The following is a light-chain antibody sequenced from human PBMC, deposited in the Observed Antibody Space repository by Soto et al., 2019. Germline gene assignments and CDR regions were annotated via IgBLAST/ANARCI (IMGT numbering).Light chain of an antibody. J-gene: IGLJ2*01. V-gene: IGLV1-44*01. CDR2: RNH. Sequence: QSVLTQSPSASATPGQRVTISCSGGRSNIGTYAVNWYQQLPGTAPTLLIFRNHQRPSGVPDRFSGSKSGTSASLAISGPKYEDEADYYCAAWDDSLRAVVFGGGTKLTVL. CDR3: AAWDDSLRAVV. CDR1: RSNIGTYA.